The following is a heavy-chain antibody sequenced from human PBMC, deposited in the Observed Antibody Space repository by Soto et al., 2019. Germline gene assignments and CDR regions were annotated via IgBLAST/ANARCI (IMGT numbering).Heavy chain of an antibody. V-gene: IGHV4-34*01. CDR3: STRAYDTNGYYRFDP. CDR2: INHSGRD. CDR1: GGSFRGHS. D-gene: IGHD3-22*01. Sequence: SETLSLTCAHYGGSFRGHSFTCIRPSLGKGVDWIGDINHSGRDNSRPSLKSRVTISLDTSKTQFSLTLTAVTDADTALYYCSTRAYDTNGYYRFDPWGQGTLVTDS. J-gene: IGHJ5*01.